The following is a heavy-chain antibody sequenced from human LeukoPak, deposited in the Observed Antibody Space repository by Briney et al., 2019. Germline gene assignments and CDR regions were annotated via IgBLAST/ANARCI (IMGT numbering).Heavy chain of an antibody. CDR3: AKGPYYYDSSGYYFDY. J-gene: IGHJ4*02. D-gene: IGHD3-22*01. CDR2: ISYDGSNK. V-gene: IGHV3-30*18. Sequence: GGSLRLSCAASGFTFSSYGMHWVRQAPGKGLAWVAVISYDGSNKYYADSVKGRFTISRDNSKNTLYLQMNSLRAEDTAVYYCAKGPYYYDSSGYYFDYWGQGTLVTVSS. CDR1: GFTFSSYG.